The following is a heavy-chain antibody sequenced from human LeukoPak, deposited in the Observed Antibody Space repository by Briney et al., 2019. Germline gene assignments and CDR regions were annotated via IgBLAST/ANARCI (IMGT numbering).Heavy chain of an antibody. CDR3: ARGGNDCGCDCYSN. Sequence: GASVKVSCKTSASTFTFNCIAWERHSPGQGLEWMGWINGNTGSTNYAQKFQDRVAMTRDTSISTAYMDLNRLRSDDTAVDFCARGGNDCGCDCYSNWGQGTLVTVSS. D-gene: IGHD2-21*02. V-gene: IGHV1-2*02. CDR1: ASTFTFNC. CDR2: INGNTGST. J-gene: IGHJ4*02.